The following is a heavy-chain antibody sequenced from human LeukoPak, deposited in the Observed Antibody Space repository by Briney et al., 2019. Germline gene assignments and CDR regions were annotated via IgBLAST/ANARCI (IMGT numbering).Heavy chain of an antibody. CDR3: ARVGIAAAGHLSGWFDP. Sequence: ASVKVSCKASGGTFSSYGISWVRQAPGQGLEWMGWISAYNGNTNYAQKLQGRVTMTTDTSTSTAYMELRSLRSDDTAVYYCARVGIAAAGHLSGWFDPWGQGTLVTVSS. D-gene: IGHD6-13*01. J-gene: IGHJ5*02. V-gene: IGHV1-18*01. CDR2: ISAYNGNT. CDR1: GGTFSSYG.